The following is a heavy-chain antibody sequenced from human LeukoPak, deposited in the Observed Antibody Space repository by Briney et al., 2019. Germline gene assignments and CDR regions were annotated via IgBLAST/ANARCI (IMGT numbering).Heavy chain of an antibody. CDR3: ARVGHTSGWDFDY. V-gene: IGHV1-2*02. CDR1: GYTFTGHY. CDR2: MNPNSGGT. J-gene: IGHJ4*02. Sequence: ASVKVSCKASGYTFTGHYIHWVRQAPGQGLEWMGFMNPNSGGTNYAQKFQGRVTMTRDTSISTAYMELSRLTSDDTAVYYCARVGHTSGWDFDYWGQGTLVAVSS. D-gene: IGHD6-19*01.